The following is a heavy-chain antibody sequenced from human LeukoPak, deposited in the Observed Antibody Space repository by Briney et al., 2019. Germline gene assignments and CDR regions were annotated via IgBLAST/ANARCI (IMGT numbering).Heavy chain of an antibody. J-gene: IGHJ2*01. D-gene: IGHD5-24*01. Sequence: PGGSLRLSCAVSGFNFDDYAMHWVRQAPGRGLEWVSGINWKTGNGIYADSVKGRFTIPRDNAKNSLYLQMSSLRAEDTALYYCTRGAARWQFDLWGRGTLLSVS. CDR1: GFNFDDYA. CDR3: TRGAARWQFDL. V-gene: IGHV3-9*01. CDR2: INWKTGNG.